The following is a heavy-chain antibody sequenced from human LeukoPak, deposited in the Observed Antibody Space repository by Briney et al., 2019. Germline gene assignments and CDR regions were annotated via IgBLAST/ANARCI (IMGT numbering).Heavy chain of an antibody. CDR3: ARGKRGLVGDTTFDY. J-gene: IGHJ4*02. V-gene: IGHV1-2*02. D-gene: IGHD1-26*01. CDR1: GYTFTGYY. Sequence: ASVKVSCKASGYTFTGYYMHWVRQAPGLGLEWMGWINPNSGDTNYAQKFQGGVTMTRDTSINTAYMDLSRLRSDDTAMYYCARGKRGLVGDTTFDYWGQGTLVTVSS. CDR2: INPNSGDT.